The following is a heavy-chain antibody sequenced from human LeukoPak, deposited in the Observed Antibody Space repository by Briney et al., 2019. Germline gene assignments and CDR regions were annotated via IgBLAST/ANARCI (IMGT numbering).Heavy chain of an antibody. CDR3: AREMSSGWYMPVYYYYGMDV. CDR2: INHSGST. J-gene: IGHJ6*02. Sequence: PSETLSPTCAVYGGSFSGYYWSWIRQPPGKGLEWIGEINHSGSTNYNPSLKSRVTISVDTSKNQFSLKLSSVTAADTAVYYCAREMSSGWYMPVYYYYGMDVWGQGTTVTVSS. D-gene: IGHD6-19*01. V-gene: IGHV4-34*01. CDR1: GGSFSGYY.